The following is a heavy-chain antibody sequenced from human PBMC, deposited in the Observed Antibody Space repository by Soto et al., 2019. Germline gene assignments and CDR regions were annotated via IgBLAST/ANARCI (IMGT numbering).Heavy chain of an antibody. J-gene: IGHJ3*01. D-gene: IGHD3-16*01. CDR3: ARARMIWDDGLDL. V-gene: IGHV3-13*01. CDR2: IDTAGDT. Sequence: EVQLVESGGGLVQPGGSLRLSCAASGFTFSTSDMHWVRQPTGQRPEWVSAIDTAGDTFYTDSVKGRFTISRDNAKNSFYLHMNSLTAGDTAMYFCARARMIWDDGLDLWGQGTMVTVSS. CDR1: GFTFSTSD.